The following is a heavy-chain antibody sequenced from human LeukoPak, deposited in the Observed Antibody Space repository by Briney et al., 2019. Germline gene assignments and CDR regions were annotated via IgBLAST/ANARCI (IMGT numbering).Heavy chain of an antibody. CDR3: ARAPPVSDYYDSSGYYP. D-gene: IGHD3-22*01. CDR2: ISSSGSTI. J-gene: IGHJ5*02. Sequence: GGSLRLSCAASGFTFSSYGMNWVRQAPGKGLEWVSYISSSGSTIYYADSVKGRFTISRDNAKNSLYLQMNSLRAEDTAVYYCARAPPVSDYYDSSGYYPWGQGTLVTVSS. V-gene: IGHV3-48*03. CDR1: GFTFSSYG.